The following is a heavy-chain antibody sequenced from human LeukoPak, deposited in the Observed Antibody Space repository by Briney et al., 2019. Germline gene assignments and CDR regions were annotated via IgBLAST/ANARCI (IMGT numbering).Heavy chain of an antibody. Sequence: GGSLRLSCSASGFTFSSYAMHWVRQAPGKGLEYVSAISSNGGSTYYADSVKGRFTISRDNFKNTLYLQMSSLRAEDTAVYYCVKGHLVWELGDYFDYWSQGTLVTVSS. CDR2: ISSNGGST. CDR3: VKGHLVWELGDYFDY. V-gene: IGHV3-64D*09. J-gene: IGHJ4*02. CDR1: GFTFSSYA. D-gene: IGHD1-26*01.